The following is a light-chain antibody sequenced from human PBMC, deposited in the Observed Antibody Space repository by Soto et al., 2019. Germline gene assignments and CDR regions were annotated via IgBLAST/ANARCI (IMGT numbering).Light chain of an antibody. V-gene: IGKV3-15*01. CDR2: AAS. CDR1: QSVRSN. CDR3: QQYNEWPPFT. J-gene: IGKJ5*01. Sequence: EIVMRQSPATLSVSPGERATLSFRASQSVRSNLAWYQQKPGQAPRLVIYAASTRATGIPDRFSGSVSGTEFTLTISSLQSEDFAVYYCQQYNEWPPFTFGQGTRLEI.